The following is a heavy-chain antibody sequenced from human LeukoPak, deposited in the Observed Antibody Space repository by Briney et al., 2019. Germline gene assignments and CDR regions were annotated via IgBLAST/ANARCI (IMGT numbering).Heavy chain of an antibody. CDR1: GYTFTGYY. V-gene: IGHV1-2*02. D-gene: IGHD2-15*01. J-gene: IGHJ4*02. Sequence: GASVKVSCKASGYTFTGYYMHWVRQAPGQGLEWMGWINPNSGGTNYAQKFQGRVTMTRDTSISTAYMELCRLRSDDTAVYYCARGYCSGSSCVYYFDYWGQGTLVTVSS. CDR2: INPNSGGT. CDR3: ARGYCSGSSCVYYFDY.